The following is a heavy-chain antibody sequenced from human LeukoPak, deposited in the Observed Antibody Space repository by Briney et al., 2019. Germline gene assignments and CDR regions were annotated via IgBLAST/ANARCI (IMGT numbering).Heavy chain of an antibody. CDR3: ARDGYFDY. CDR1: GYTFSTYG. Sequence: ASVKVSCKASGYTFSTYGIAWVRQAPGQGLEWMGWISGDNGNTNYAQKFQGRVTMTTDTTTTTAYMELRSLRSDDTAVYYCARDGYFDYWGRGTLVSVSS. CDR2: ISGDNGNT. J-gene: IGHJ4*02. V-gene: IGHV1-18*01.